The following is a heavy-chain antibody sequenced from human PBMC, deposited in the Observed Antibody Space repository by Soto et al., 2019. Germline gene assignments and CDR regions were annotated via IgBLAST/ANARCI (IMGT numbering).Heavy chain of an antibody. D-gene: IGHD2-2*01. V-gene: IGHV3-33*01. J-gene: IGHJ4*02. Sequence: ESGGGVVQPGRSLRLSCAASGFTFSSYGMHWVRQAPGKGLEWVAVIWYDGSHKYYADSVKGRFTISRDNSKNTLYLQMNSLRAEDTAVYYCASRSPALDYWGQGTLVTVSS. CDR2: IWYDGSHK. CDR1: GFTFSSYG. CDR3: ASRSPALDY.